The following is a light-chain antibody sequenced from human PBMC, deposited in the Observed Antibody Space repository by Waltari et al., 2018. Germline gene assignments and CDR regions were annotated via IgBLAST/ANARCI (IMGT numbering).Light chain of an antibody. CDR1: QSISKY. V-gene: IGKV3-20*01. CDR2: DAS. J-gene: IGKJ1*01. Sequence: EIMLTQSPGTLSLSPGERATLSCRARQSISKYLAWYQQKPGQAPTLLIFDASSRATGIPDRFSGSGSVTDFSLTISRLEPEDVAVYYCQKYGTLPATFGQGTKVEIK. CDR3: QKYGTLPAT.